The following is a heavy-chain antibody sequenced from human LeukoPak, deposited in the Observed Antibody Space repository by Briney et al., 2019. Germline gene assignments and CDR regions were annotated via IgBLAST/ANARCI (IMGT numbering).Heavy chain of an antibody. CDR3: ARGSYFYGSGSFMGSDY. J-gene: IGHJ4*02. Sequence: ASVKVSCKASGYTFTNYAVHWVRQAPGQRLEWMGWINAGNGNTENSQNFQDRVTITRDTSATTAYMELSSLRSEDTAVYYCARGSYFYGSGSFMGSDYWGQGTLVTVSS. V-gene: IGHV1-3*01. D-gene: IGHD3-10*01. CDR2: INAGNGNT. CDR1: GYTFTNYA.